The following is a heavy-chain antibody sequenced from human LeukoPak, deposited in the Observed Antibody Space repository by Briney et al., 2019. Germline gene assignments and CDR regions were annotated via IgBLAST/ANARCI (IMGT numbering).Heavy chain of an antibody. Sequence: SETLSLTCTVPVGPISSYYWSWIRQPPGKGLEWIGYIYYSGSTNYNPSLKSRVTISVDTSKNQFSLKLSSVTAADTAVYYCARMIQIRFLEWFYDAFDIWGQGTMVTVSS. CDR2: IYYSGST. CDR1: VGPISSYY. J-gene: IGHJ3*02. V-gene: IGHV4-59*12. D-gene: IGHD3-3*01. CDR3: ARMIQIRFLEWFYDAFDI.